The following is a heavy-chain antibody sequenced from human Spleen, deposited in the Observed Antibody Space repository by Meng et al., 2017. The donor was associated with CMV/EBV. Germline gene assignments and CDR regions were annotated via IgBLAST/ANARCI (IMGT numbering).Heavy chain of an antibody. Sequence: SVKVSCKATGYTFTGYYLHWVRQAPGHGIEWMGWIDPNSGDTKYAQKFQGRVTMTRDTSISTAYMELSKLTSDDTAVFCCARVTRDRFGVLINYFDSWGQGTLVTVSS. J-gene: IGHJ4*02. CDR2: IDPNSGDT. V-gene: IGHV1-2*02. CDR3: ARVTRDRFGVLINYFDS. D-gene: IGHD3-3*01. CDR1: GYTFTGYY.